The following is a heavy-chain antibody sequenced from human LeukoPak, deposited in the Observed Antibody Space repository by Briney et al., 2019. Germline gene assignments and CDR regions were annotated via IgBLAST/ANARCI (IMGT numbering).Heavy chain of an antibody. CDR3: ALKGKSGYFDSSGYTPPYYFDY. V-gene: IGHV1-18*01. Sequence: GASVKVSCKASGYTFTSYGISWVRQAPGQGLEWMGWISAYNGNTNYAQKLQGRVTMTTDTSTSTAYMELRSLRSDDTAVYYCALKGKSGYFDSSGYTPPYYFDYWGQGTLVTVSS. CDR2: ISAYNGNT. CDR1: GYTFTSYG. J-gene: IGHJ4*02. D-gene: IGHD3-22*01.